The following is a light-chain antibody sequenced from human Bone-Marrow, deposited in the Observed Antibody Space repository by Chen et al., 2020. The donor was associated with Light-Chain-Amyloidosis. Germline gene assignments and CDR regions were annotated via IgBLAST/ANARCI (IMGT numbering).Light chain of an antibody. CDR2: GVS. J-gene: IGLJ1*01. V-gene: IGLV2-11*01. CDR3: CSYAGTYTFFV. Sequence: QSALTQPRSVSGSPGQSVAISCTGTSSDVGGYNYVSWYQQHPGKAPKLIIYGVSERPSGVPDRFSGSKSGNTDSLTISGLQAEDEADYYCCSYAGTYTFFVFGTGTKVTVL. CDR1: SSDVGGYNY.